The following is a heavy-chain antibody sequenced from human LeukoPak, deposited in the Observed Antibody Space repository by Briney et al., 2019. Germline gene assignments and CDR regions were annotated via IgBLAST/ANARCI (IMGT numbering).Heavy chain of an antibody. Sequence: GGSLRLSCAASGFTYSSYWMSWVRQAQGKGWEWVANIKHDGSEKYYVDSVKGRFTISRDNAKNSLYLQMNSLTAEDTAVYYCARGRVPPSPSAFDIWGQGTMVTVSP. CDR3: ARGRVPPSPSAFDI. CDR1: GFTYSSYW. CDR2: IKHDGSEK. D-gene: IGHD2-2*01. V-gene: IGHV3-7*01. J-gene: IGHJ3*02.